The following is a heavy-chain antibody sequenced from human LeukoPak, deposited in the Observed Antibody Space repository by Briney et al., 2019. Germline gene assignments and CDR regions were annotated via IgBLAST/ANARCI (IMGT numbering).Heavy chain of an antibody. CDR3: ARGKPCFDP. CDR2: IFYTGSI. J-gene: IGHJ5*02. V-gene: IGHV4-39*07. Sequence: SENLSLTCTVSGASISSSSYYWAWIRQPPGKGLEWIGSIFYTGSIYYSSSLKSRVTISVDTSKNQFSLKLNSVTAADTAVYYCARGKPCFDPWGQGTLVTVSS. CDR1: GASISSSSYY.